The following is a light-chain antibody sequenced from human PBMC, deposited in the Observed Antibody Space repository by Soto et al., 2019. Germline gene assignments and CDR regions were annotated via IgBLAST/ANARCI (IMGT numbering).Light chain of an antibody. CDR2: GAS. Sequence: EIVLTQSPGTLSLSPGEGATLSCRASQSVSSRYLAWYRQKPGQAPRLLIYGASSRATGIPDRFSGSVSGTDFTLTISRLEPEDFAVYYCQQYGRSPQFGQGTRLEIK. CDR3: QQYGRSPQ. CDR1: QSVSSRY. J-gene: IGKJ5*01. V-gene: IGKV3-20*01.